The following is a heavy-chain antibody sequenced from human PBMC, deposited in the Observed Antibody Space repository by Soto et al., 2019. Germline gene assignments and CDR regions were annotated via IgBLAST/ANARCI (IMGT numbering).Heavy chain of an antibody. V-gene: IGHV3-21*01. Sequence: GGSLRLSCAASGFTFSSYSMNWVRQAPGKGLEWVSSISSSSSYIYYADSVKGRFTISRDNAKNSLYLQMNSLRAEDTAVYYCARETITMVRGVIKSFDYWGQGT. CDR3: ARETITMVRGVIKSFDY. CDR1: GFTFSSYS. CDR2: ISSSSSYI. D-gene: IGHD3-10*01. J-gene: IGHJ4*02.